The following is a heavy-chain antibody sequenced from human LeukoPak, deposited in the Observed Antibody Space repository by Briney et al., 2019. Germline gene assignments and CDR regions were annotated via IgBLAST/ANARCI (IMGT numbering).Heavy chain of an antibody. Sequence: KPSETLSLTCTVSGGSISSSSSDYYWSWIRQPPGKGLEWIGYIYYSGSTNYNPSLKSRVTISVDTSKNQFSLKLSSVTAADTAVYYCARGLRIDNWFDPWGQGTLVTVSS. CDR3: ARGLRIDNWFDP. CDR1: GGSISSSSSDYY. V-gene: IGHV4-61*01. J-gene: IGHJ5*02. CDR2: IYYSGST. D-gene: IGHD5-12*01.